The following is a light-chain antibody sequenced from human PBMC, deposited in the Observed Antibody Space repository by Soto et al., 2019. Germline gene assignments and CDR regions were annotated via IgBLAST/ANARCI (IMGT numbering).Light chain of an antibody. CDR3: QTWGSGIVV. V-gene: IGLV4-69*01. J-gene: IGLJ2*01. CDR1: SGHSHYA. CDR2: LNSDGSH. Sequence: QAVLTQSPSASASLGASVKLPCTLSSGHSHYAIAWHQQQSEKGPRYLMKLNSDGSHSKGDGIPDRFSGSSSGAERYLTISSLQSEDEADYYCQTWGSGIVVFGGGTKLTVL.